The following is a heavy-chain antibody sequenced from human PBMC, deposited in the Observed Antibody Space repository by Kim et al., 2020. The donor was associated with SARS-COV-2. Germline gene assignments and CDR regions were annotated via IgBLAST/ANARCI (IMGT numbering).Heavy chain of an antibody. D-gene: IGHD3-3*01. CDR3: ARHKTAGNYNSPFDY. J-gene: IGHJ4*02. Sequence: ANSVRGRLTISRDNSKNKLYLQMNSLRVDDTAIYYCARHKTAGNYNSPFDYWGQGTLVTVSS. V-gene: IGHV3-53*01.